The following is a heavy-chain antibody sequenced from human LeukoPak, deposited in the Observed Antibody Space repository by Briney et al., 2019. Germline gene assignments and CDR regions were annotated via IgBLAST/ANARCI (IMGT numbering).Heavy chain of an antibody. D-gene: IGHD5-12*01. CDR1: GFTFSSYS. Sequence: GGSLRLSXAASGFTFSSYSMNWVRQAPGKGLEWVSSISSSSSYIYYADSVKGRFTISRDNAKNSLYLQMNSLRAEDTAVYYCVRVDSGYDFRWFDPWGQGTLVTVSS. CDR2: ISSSSSYI. CDR3: VRVDSGYDFRWFDP. V-gene: IGHV3-21*01. J-gene: IGHJ5*02.